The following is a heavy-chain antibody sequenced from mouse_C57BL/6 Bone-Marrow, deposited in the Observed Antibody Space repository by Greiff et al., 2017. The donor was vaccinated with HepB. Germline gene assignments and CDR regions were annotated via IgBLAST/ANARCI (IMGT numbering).Heavy chain of an antibody. J-gene: IGHJ3*01. CDR1: GFTFSSYA. Sequence: DVQLVESGGGLVKPGGSLKLSCAASGFTFSSYAMSWVRQTPEKRLEWVATISDGGSYTYYPDNVKGRFTISRDNAKNNLYLQMSHLKSEDTAMYYCARDRSWGFAYWGQGTLVTVSA. CDR3: ARDRSWGFAY. V-gene: IGHV5-4*01. CDR2: ISDGGSYT.